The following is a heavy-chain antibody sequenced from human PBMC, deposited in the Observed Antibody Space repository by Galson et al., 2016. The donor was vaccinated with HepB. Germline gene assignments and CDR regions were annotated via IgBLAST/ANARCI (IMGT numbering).Heavy chain of an antibody. CDR3: AHKRGGLRYFDWLSNWFGP. Sequence: PALVKPTQTLTLTCTFSGFSLGTNGVGVGWIRQPPGKALEWFALIYWDDDNRYSQPLKGRPTITKDPYKNQVVITMTSKDPVDTATYYCAHKRGGLRYFDWLSNWFGPWGQGTLVTVSS. CDR2: IYWDDDN. J-gene: IGHJ5*02. V-gene: IGHV2-5*02. CDR1: GFSLGTNGVG. D-gene: IGHD3-9*01.